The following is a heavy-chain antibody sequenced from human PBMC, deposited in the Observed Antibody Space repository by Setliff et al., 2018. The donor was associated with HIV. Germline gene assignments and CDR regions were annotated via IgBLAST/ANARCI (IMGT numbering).Heavy chain of an antibody. D-gene: IGHD3-9*01. CDR1: GYTFTSYA. CDR3: TTDAYHDYLTGPTPGAFDI. V-gene: IGHV1-3*03. CDR2: INTGQGNT. Sequence: ASVKVSCKASGYTFTSYAIHWVCQAPGQRLEWMGWINTGQGNTKYSQEFQGRVTITRDTSATTAYMELSSLRSEATAVYYCTTDAYHDYLTGPTPGAFDIWGQGTMVTVSS. J-gene: IGHJ3*02.